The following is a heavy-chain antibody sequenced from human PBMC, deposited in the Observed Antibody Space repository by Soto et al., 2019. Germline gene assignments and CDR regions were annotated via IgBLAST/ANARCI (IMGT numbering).Heavy chain of an antibody. CDR1: GFIFSGYA. CDR3: ARGSASKSGHLWYFDL. Sequence: GGSLRLSCAASGFIFSGYAMSWVRQAPGKGLEWVSSITGRGGNTFYAESVKGRFTISRDNSKNTLYLQTNSLGAEDTAVYYCARGSASKSGHLWYFDLWGRGTLVTVSS. D-gene: IGHD2-8*02. V-gene: IGHV3-23*01. J-gene: IGHJ2*01. CDR2: ITGRGGNT.